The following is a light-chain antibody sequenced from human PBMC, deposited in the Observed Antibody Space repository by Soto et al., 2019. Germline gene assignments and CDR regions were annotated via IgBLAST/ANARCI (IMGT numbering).Light chain of an antibody. CDR1: SSDIGGYDH. V-gene: IGLV2-8*01. CDR2: EVT. CDR3: SSFAGPVWV. J-gene: IGLJ3*02. Sequence: QSALTQPPSASGSPGQSVTISCTGTSSDIGGYDHVSWYQQHPGKAPKVMIYEVTKRPSGVPDRFSGSKAGNTASLTVFGLQAEDEADYYCSSFAGPVWVFGGGTKRTVL.